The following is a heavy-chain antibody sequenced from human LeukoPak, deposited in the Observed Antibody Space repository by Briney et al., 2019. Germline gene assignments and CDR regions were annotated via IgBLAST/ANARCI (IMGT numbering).Heavy chain of an antibody. V-gene: IGHV1-46*01. CDR3: ARGKYSSGWYAFDYYYYYMDV. D-gene: IGHD6-19*01. Sequence: ASVKVSCKASGYTFTSYYMHWVRQAPGQGLEWMGIINPSGGSTSYAQKFQGRVTMTRDMSTSTVYMELSSLRSEDTAVYYCARGKYSSGWYAFDYYYYYMDVWGKGTTVTVSS. J-gene: IGHJ6*03. CDR2: INPSGGST. CDR1: GYTFTSYY.